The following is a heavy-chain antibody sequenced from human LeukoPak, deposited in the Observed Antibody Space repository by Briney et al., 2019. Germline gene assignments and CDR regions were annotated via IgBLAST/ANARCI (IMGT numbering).Heavy chain of an antibody. D-gene: IGHD2-21*01. Sequence: KPSETLSLTCAVYGGSFSGYYWSWIRQPPGKGLEWIGEINHSGSTNYNPSLKSRVTISLETSKNQFSLKLSSVIAADKAVYYCARVRYCGGDCFPFDYSVAGALVTAS. J-gene: IGHJ4*02. CDR1: GGSFSGYY. CDR3: ARVRYCGGDCFPFDY. CDR2: INHSGST. V-gene: IGHV4-34*01.